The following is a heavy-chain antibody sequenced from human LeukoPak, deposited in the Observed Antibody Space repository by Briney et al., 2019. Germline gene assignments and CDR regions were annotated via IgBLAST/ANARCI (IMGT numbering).Heavy chain of an antibody. Sequence: KCGESLKISCKGSGYSFTSYWIAWVRPMPGKGLEWMGIIYPGDSDTRYSTSFQGQVTISADKSISTAYLQWSSLKASDTAMYYCARHHTFGIAAAGDYWGQGTLVTVSS. CDR2: IYPGDSDT. D-gene: IGHD6-13*01. J-gene: IGHJ4*02. V-gene: IGHV5-51*01. CDR1: GYSFTSYW. CDR3: ARHHTFGIAAAGDY.